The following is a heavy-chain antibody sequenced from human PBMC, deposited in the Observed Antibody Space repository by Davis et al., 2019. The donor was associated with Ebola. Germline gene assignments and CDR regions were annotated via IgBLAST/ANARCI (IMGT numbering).Heavy chain of an antibody. CDR3: ARELLWGVVGY. Sequence: SETLSLTCTVSGGSVSSGSYYWSWIRQPPGKGLEWIGYIYHSGSTYYNPSLKSRVTISVDRSKNQFSLKLSSVTAEDTAVYYCARELLWGVVGYWGQGTLVTVSS. D-gene: IGHD3-10*01. CDR1: GGSVSSGSYY. V-gene: IGHV4-30-2*01. J-gene: IGHJ4*02. CDR2: IYHSGST.